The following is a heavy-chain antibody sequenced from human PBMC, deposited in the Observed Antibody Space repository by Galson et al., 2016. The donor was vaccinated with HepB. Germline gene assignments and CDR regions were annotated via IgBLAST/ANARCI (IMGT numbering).Heavy chain of an antibody. CDR1: GYSFSNYW. CDR3: ARLGFDLSTGSPPGWFDP. Sequence: QSGAEVKKPGESLKISCKGSGYSFSNYWIVWVRQMPGKGLEWMGIIFPDDSDSKYSPSFEGHVTISADKSINTVYLQWTSLRASDTAMYYCARLGFDLSTGSPPGWFDPWGQGTPVTVSS. CDR2: IFPDDSDS. J-gene: IGHJ5*02. D-gene: IGHD3-9*01. V-gene: IGHV5-51*01.